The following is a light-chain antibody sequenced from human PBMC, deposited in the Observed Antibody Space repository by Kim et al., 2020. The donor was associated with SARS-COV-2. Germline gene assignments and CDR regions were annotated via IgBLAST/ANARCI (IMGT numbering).Light chain of an antibody. CDR1: ESISDN. CDR2: GAS. CDR3: QQYKIWPPLT. Sequence: IVMTQSPTTLSVSPWERATLSCRASESISDNLAWYQQKPGQAPRLLIYGASTRATGIPARFRGSGSGTEFTLIITTLQSEDFAIYYCQQYKIWPPLTFGGGTKVDIK. J-gene: IGKJ4*01. V-gene: IGKV3D-15*01.